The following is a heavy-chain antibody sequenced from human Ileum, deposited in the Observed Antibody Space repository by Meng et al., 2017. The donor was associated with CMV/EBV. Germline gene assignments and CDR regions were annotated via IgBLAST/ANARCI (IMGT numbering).Heavy chain of an antibody. V-gene: IGHV3-23*03. J-gene: IGHJ4*02. D-gene: IGHD5-12*01. CDR1: GFTFSTQA. CDR2: IYSGGSTT. Sequence: SCAASGFTFSTQAMTWVRQAPGKGLKWVSVIYSGGSTTYYADSVKGRFTISRDNSKNMVYLQMNSLRVEDTATYYCAQDSFGVATDYWGQGTLVTVSS. CDR3: AQDSFGVATDY.